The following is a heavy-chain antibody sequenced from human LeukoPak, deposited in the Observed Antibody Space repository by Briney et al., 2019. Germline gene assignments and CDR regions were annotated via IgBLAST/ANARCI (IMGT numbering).Heavy chain of an antibody. CDR1: GYMFTNYH. CDR2: INTSDGGT. CDR3: GRDDGYCGGDCYPGVDF. Sequence: ASVKVSCKASGYMFTNYHMHWVRQAPGQGLEWMGVINTSDGGTSYAQKFQGRVTVTRDTSTSTVYMELSSLRSEDTAVYYCGRDDGYCGGDCYPGVDFWGQGTLVTVSS. J-gene: IGHJ4*02. V-gene: IGHV1-46*01. D-gene: IGHD2-21*02.